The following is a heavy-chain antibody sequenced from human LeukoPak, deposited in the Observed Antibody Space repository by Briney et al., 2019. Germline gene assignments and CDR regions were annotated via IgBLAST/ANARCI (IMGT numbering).Heavy chain of an antibody. CDR3: ARDRGYSYGYPPDY. J-gene: IGHJ4*02. CDR1: GFTFSSYA. V-gene: IGHV3-64*01. Sequence: GGSLRLSCAASGFTFSSYAMHWVCQAPGKGLEYVSAISSNGGSTYYANSVKGRFTISRDNSKNTLYLQMGSLRAEDMAVYYCARDRGYSYGYPPDYWGQGALVTVSS. D-gene: IGHD5-18*01. CDR2: ISSNGGST.